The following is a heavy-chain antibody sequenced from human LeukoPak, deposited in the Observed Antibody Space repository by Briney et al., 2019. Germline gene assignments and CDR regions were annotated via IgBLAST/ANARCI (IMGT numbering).Heavy chain of an antibody. Sequence: ASVKVSCRASGYIFTGYYIHWVRQAPGQGLEWVGWINPISHGTEYAQKFQGRVTVTSDSSISTSYMELHRLNSDDTDVYFCVRDVETWGQGTLVTVSS. J-gene: IGHJ4*02. V-gene: IGHV1-2*02. CDR3: VRDVET. CDR1: GYIFTGYY. CDR2: INPISHGT.